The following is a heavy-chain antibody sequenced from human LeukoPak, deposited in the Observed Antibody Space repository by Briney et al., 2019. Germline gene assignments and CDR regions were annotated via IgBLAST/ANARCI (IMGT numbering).Heavy chain of an antibody. D-gene: IGHD2-15*01. Sequence: PGGSLRLSCAASGFTFSNYARHWVRQAPGKGLEWVAVISYDGSKEDYADSAKGRITISRDNSKNTLYLQMNSLRAEDTAVYYCARHRGGGTGSYYGMDAWGQGTTVTVSS. CDR3: ARHRGGGTGSYYGMDA. V-gene: IGHV3-30-3*01. J-gene: IGHJ6*02. CDR2: ISYDGSKE. CDR1: GFTFSNYA.